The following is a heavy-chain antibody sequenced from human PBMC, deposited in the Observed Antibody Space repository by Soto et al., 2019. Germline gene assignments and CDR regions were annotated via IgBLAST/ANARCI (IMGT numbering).Heavy chain of an antibody. CDR1: GGTFSTYA. D-gene: IGHD3-10*01. CDR2: IIPILDIA. J-gene: IGHJ6*02. CDR3: ARNRASSGFFGPYGVDV. V-gene: IGHV1-69*02. Sequence: QVQLVQSGAEVKEPGSSVKVSCKASGGTFSTYAISWVRQAPGQGLEWMGRIIPILDIANYAQKFQGRVTITADKSTGTAYMYLSSMRSEDTAMYYGARNRASSGFFGPYGVDVWGQGTTVTVSS.